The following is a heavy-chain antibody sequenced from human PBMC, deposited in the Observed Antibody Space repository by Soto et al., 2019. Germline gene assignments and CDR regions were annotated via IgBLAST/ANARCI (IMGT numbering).Heavy chain of an antibody. J-gene: IGHJ5*02. CDR1: GFTFSSYS. Sequence: EVQLVESGGGLVKPGGSLRLSCAASGFTFSSYSMNWVRQAPGKGLEWVSSISSSSSYIYYADSVKGRFAISRDNAKNSLYLQMNSLRAEDTAVYYCARDMDPNWFDPWGQGTLVTVSS. V-gene: IGHV3-21*01. CDR3: ARDMDPNWFDP. D-gene: IGHD3-10*01. CDR2: ISSSSSYI.